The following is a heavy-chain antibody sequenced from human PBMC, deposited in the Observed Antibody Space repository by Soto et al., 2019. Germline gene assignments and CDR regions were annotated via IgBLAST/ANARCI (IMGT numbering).Heavy chain of an antibody. CDR2: IKTKTDGGTI. V-gene: IGHV3-15*07. CDR1: GFTFSKAW. CDR3: NTGAIHWISAFDI. Sequence: GGSLRLSCAASGFTFSKAWMNWVRQAPGKGLEWVGRIKTKTDGGTIDYAAPEKGRFTISRDDSKNTLYLQMNSLQTEDTAVYYCNTGAIHWISAFDISGQGTMFTVSS. D-gene: IGHD1-1*01. J-gene: IGHJ3*02.